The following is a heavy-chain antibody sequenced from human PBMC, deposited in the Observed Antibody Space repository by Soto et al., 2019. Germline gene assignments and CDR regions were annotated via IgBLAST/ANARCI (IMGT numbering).Heavy chain of an antibody. CDR3: AKGNLGSGSYYLDY. Sequence: QVQLVESGGGVVQPGRSLRLSCAASGFTFSSYGMHWVRQAPGKGLEWVAVISYDGSNKYYADSVKGRFTISRDNSKNTLYLQMNSLRAEDTAVYYCAKGNLGSGSYYLDYWGQGTLVTVSS. CDR2: ISYDGSNK. V-gene: IGHV3-30*18. J-gene: IGHJ4*02. D-gene: IGHD1-26*01. CDR1: GFTFSSYG.